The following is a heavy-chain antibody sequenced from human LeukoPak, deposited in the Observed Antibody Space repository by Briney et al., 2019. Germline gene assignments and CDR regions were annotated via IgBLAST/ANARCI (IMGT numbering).Heavy chain of an antibody. Sequence: GGSLRLSCASSGFTFRSYDMHWVRQATGKGLDWLSAIGCAGDTYYPGSVKGRLTISRENPKNPLHLQMNSLSAWDTAVYYCARGPGWFGEGPSYYFFGMDAWGQGATVTVS. V-gene: IGHV3-13*01. CDR2: IGCAGDT. J-gene: IGHJ6*02. CDR3: ARGPGWFGEGPSYYFFGMDA. D-gene: IGHD3-10*01. CDR1: GFTFRSYD.